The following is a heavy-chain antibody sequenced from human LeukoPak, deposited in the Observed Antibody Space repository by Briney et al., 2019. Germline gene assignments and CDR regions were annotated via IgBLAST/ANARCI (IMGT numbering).Heavy chain of an antibody. CDR3: ARSNQADDY. J-gene: IGHJ4*02. V-gene: IGHV3-74*01. D-gene: IGHD4-11*01. Sequence: GGSLRLSCAASGFSFSTYWTHWVRQAPGRGLVWVSRISPDGSNTIYADSVKGRFTISSDNAKNTLYLQMNSLRVEDTAVYYCARSNQADDYWGQGTLVTVSS. CDR2: ISPDGSNT. CDR1: GFSFSTYW.